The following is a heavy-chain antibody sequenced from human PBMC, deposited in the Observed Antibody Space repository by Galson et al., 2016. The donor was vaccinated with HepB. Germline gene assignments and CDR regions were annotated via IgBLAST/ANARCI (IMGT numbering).Heavy chain of an antibody. Sequence: SETLSLTCAVYGASFSGYYWSWIRQPPGKGLEWIGEINHSGSTYYNPSLRSRVTILVATSKNQFSVKLSSVTAADTAVYYCARGRGFKQLQLAYWGQGTLVTVSS. D-gene: IGHD5-24*01. J-gene: IGHJ4*02. V-gene: IGHV4-34*01. CDR3: ARGRGFKQLQLAY. CDR2: INHSGST. CDR1: GASFSGYY.